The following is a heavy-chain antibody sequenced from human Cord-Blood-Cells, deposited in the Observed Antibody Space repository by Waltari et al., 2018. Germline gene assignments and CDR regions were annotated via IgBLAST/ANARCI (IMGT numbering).Heavy chain of an antibody. CDR1: GGSITSGDYY. J-gene: IGHJ5*02. V-gene: IGHV4-30-4*01. D-gene: IGHD1-20*01. CDR2: IYYSGST. Sequence: QVQLQESGPGLVKPSQTLSLPCTVSGGSITSGDYYWSCIRQPPGKGLEWIGYIYYSGSTYYNPSLKSRVTISVDTSKNQFSLKLSSVTAADTAVYYCARAYKWGSNWFDPWGQGTLVTVSS. CDR3: ARAYKWGSNWFDP.